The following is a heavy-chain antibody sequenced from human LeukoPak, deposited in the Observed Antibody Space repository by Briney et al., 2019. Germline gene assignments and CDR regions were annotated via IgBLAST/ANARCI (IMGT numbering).Heavy chain of an antibody. Sequence: SQTLSLTCAVSGGSISSGGYSWSWIRQPPGRGLEWIEYIYHSGSTYYNPSLKSRVTISVDRSKNQFYLKLSSVTAADTAVYYCARLGYCSSTSCSNNWFDPWGQGTLVTVSS. V-gene: IGHV4-30-2*01. CDR3: ARLGYCSSTSCSNNWFDP. CDR2: IYHSGST. J-gene: IGHJ5*02. CDR1: GGSISSGGYS. D-gene: IGHD2-2*01.